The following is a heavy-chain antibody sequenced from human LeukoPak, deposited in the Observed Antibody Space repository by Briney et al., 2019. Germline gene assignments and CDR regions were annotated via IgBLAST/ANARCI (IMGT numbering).Heavy chain of an antibody. D-gene: IGHD3-9*01. V-gene: IGHV3-74*01. CDR3: ARAYYDILTGSPHFDY. CDR2: INSDGSSR. Sequence: GGSLRLSCAASGFTFSSYWMHWVRQAPGKGLVWVSHINSDGSSRTYADSVKGRFTISRENAKNSLYLQMNSLRAGDTAVYYCARAYYDILTGSPHFDYWGQGTLVTVSS. J-gene: IGHJ4*02. CDR1: GFTFSSYW.